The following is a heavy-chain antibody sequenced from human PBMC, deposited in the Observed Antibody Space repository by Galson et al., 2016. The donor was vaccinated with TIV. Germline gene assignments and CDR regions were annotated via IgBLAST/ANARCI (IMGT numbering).Heavy chain of an antibody. CDR3: ARDRIVDATYYYYYYGMDV. J-gene: IGHJ6*02. CDR1: GLSVSINY. V-gene: IGHV3-66*02. Sequence: SLRLSCAASGLSVSINYTTWVRQAPGKGLEWVSLISDGGNTYYPDSVKGRFSISRDKSKNTLYLQMNSLRVEDTAVYYCARDRIVDATYYYYYYGMDVWGQGTAVTVSS. D-gene: IGHD1-26*01. CDR2: ISDGGNT.